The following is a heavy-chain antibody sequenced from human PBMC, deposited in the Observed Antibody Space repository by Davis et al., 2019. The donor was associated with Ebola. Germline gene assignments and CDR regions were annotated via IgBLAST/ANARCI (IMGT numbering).Heavy chain of an antibody. V-gene: IGHV1-3*01. CDR3: ATLDILTAYVSYAMDV. Sequence: ASVKVSCKASGYTFTSYAMHWVRQAPGQRLEWMGWINAGNGNTKYSQKFQGRVTITRDTSASTVYMELSSLRYEDTAVYYCATLDILTAYVSYAMDVWGQGTTVTVS. D-gene: IGHD3-9*01. CDR1: GYTFTSYA. J-gene: IGHJ6*02. CDR2: INAGNGNT.